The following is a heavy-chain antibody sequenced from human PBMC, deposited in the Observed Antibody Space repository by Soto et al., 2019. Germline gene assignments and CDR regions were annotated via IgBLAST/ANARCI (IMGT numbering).Heavy chain of an antibody. CDR2: IFYSGST. V-gene: IGHV4-31*03. J-gene: IGHJ3*02. CDR1: GGSISSSGYY. Sequence: QVQLQESGPGLVKPSQTLSLTCTVSGGSISSSGYYWNWIRQPPGKGLEWIGYIFYSGSTYYNPSLKSRVTISLDTSNNQFSLKLSSVTAADTAVYYCARTRLDRSVEDAFDIWGQGTMVTVSS. D-gene: IGHD3-10*01. CDR3: ARTRLDRSVEDAFDI.